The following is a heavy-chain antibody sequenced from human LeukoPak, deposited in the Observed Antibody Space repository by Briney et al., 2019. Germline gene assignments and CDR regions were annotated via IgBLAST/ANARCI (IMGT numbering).Heavy chain of an antibody. CDR2: INPNSGGT. D-gene: IGHD6-19*01. CDR3: ARVPVAGPRDFDY. CDR1: GYTFTGYY. Sequence: PGASVKVSCKASGYTFTGYYMHWVRQAPGQGLEWMGWINPNSGGTNYAQKFQGWVTMTRDTSISTAYMELSRLRSDDTAVYYCARVPVAGPRDFDYWGQGTLVTVSS. J-gene: IGHJ4*02. V-gene: IGHV1-2*04.